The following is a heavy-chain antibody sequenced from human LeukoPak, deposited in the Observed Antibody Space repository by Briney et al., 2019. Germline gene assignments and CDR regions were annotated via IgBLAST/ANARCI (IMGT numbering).Heavy chain of an antibody. J-gene: IGHJ4*02. CDR1: GCTFTSYG. D-gene: IGHD1-26*01. CDR2: ISAYNGNT. V-gene: IGHV1-18*01. CDR3: ARVPLRGSYGDY. Sequence: AAVKVSCKASGCTFTSYGISWVRQAPGQGLEWMGWISAYNGNTNYAQKLQGRVTMTTDTSTSTAYMELRSLRSDDTAVYYCARVPLRGSYGDYWGQGTLVTVSS.